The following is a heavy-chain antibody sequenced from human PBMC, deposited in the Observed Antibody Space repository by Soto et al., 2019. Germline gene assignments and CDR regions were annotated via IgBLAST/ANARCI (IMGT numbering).Heavy chain of an antibody. CDR2: IKQSGSYK. V-gene: IGHV3-7*03. CDR1: GFTFSSYW. Sequence: GGSLRLSCAASGFTFSSYWMSWVRQAPGKGLEWVANIKQSGSYKYYVDSVKGRFTISRDNSRNTLYLQMNSLRAEDTAVYYCAKDPKAGPPYHFDYWGQGSLVTVSS. CDR3: AKDPKAGPPYHFDY. J-gene: IGHJ4*02. D-gene: IGHD6-13*01.